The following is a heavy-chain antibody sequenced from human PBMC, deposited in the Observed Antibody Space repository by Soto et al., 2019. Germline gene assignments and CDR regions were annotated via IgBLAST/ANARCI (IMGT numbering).Heavy chain of an antibody. J-gene: IGHJ3*02. Sequence: QVQLVQSGAEVKKPGASVKVSCKASGYTFTSYGISWVRQAPGQGLEWMGWISAYNGNTNYAQKLQGRVTMTTDISTSTAYMELRSIRSDDTAIYYCARDSPGVQLESLADAFDIWGQGTMVTVSS. V-gene: IGHV1-18*01. CDR1: GYTFTSYG. D-gene: IGHD1-1*01. CDR2: ISAYNGNT. CDR3: ARDSPGVQLESLADAFDI.